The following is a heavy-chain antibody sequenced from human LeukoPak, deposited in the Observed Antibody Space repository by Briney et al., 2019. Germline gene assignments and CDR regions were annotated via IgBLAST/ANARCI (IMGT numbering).Heavy chain of an antibody. D-gene: IGHD6-19*01. CDR3: ARASGIYGSGWYFDY. CDR1: GFTFNNHV. V-gene: IGHV3-23*01. J-gene: IGHJ4*02. Sequence: GGSLRLSCAASGFTFNNHVMSWVRQAPGKGLEWVSTINGGGYNTYYADSVKGRFTISRDNSKNTLSLQVNTLRAEDTAVYYCARASGIYGSGWYFDYWGQGTLVTVSS. CDR2: INGGGYNT.